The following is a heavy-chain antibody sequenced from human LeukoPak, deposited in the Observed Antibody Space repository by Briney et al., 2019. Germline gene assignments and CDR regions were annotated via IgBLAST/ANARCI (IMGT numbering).Heavy chain of an antibody. CDR1: GDSVSSNSAA. CDR2: TYYRSKWYY. D-gene: IGHD1-26*01. V-gene: IGHV6-1*01. Sequence: SQTLSLTCAISGDSVSSNSAAWNWIRQSPSRGLEWLGRTYYRSKWYYNYEVAVNSRISIISDTSKNQFSLQLSSVAPEDTAVYYCARDPVGGSTIFDYWGQGTLVTVSS. J-gene: IGHJ4*02. CDR3: ARDPVGGSTIFDY.